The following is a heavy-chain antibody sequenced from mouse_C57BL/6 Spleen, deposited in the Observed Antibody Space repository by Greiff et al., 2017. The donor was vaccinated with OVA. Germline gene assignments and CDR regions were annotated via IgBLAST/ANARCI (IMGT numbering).Heavy chain of an antibody. Sequence: VKLQQPGAELVKPGASVKLSCKASGYTFTSYWMHWVQQRPGRGLEWIGRIDPNSGGTKYNEKFKSKATLTVDKPSSTAYMQLSSLTSEDSAVYYCAKGYSNYPYYAMDYWGQGTSVTVSS. D-gene: IGHD2-5*01. CDR1: GYTFTSYW. V-gene: IGHV1-72*01. J-gene: IGHJ4*01. CDR2: IDPNSGGT. CDR3: AKGYSNYPYYAMDY.